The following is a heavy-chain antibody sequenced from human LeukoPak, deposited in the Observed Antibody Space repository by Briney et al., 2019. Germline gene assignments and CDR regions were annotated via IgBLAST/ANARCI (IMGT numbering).Heavy chain of an antibody. CDR1: GYTFTSYY. V-gene: IGHV1-8*02. J-gene: IGHJ4*02. CDR2: MNPNSGNT. Sequence: ASVKVSCKASGYTFTSYYMHWVRQATGQGLEWMGWMNPNSGNTGYAQKFQGRVTMTRNTSISTAFMELSSLRSEDTAVYYCARAASYGDYDYWGQGTLVTVSS. CDR3: ARAASYGDYDY. D-gene: IGHD4-17*01.